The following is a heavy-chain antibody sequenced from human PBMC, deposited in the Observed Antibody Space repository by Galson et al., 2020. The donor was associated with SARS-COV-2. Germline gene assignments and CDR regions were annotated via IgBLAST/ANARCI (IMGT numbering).Heavy chain of an antibody. J-gene: IGHJ6*03. V-gene: IGHV3-23*01. CDR3: AKSRMGSSWDMDV. CDR1: GFTFSSYV. CDR2: IFASGDT. Sequence: GGSLRLSCAASGFTFSSYVMRWVRQAPGKGLDWVSSIFASGDTYYADSVKGRFTISSDESKNTLYLQMDSLRAEDTALYYCAKSRMGSSWDMDVWGKGTTVTVSS. D-gene: IGHD2-8*01.